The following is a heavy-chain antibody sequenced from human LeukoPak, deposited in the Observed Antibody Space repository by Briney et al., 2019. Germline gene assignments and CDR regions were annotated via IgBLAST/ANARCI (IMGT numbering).Heavy chain of an antibody. CDR1: GFTFSDYY. J-gene: IGHJ4*02. Sequence: GGSLRLSCAASGFTFSDYYMSWIRQAPGKVLEWVSYISSSGSTIYYADSVKGRFTISRDNAKKSLYMQMNSLRGEDTAVYYCARDGYNSGGDFDYWGQGALVTVSS. V-gene: IGHV3-11*04. CDR2: ISSSGSTI. CDR3: ARDGYNSGGDFDY. D-gene: IGHD5-24*01.